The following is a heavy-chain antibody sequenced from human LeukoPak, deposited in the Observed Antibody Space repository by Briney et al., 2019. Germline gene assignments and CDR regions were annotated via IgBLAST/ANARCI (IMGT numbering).Heavy chain of an antibody. CDR1: GFTFSSYA. J-gene: IGHJ5*02. Sequence: GGSLRLSCAASGFTFSSYAMSWVRQAPGKGLEWVSAISGSGGSTYYADSVKGRFTISRDNSKNTLYLQMNSLRAEDTAVYYCARRDSSSWRPIAGRGSFDPWGQGTLVTVSS. D-gene: IGHD6-13*01. V-gene: IGHV3-23*01. CDR3: ARRDSSSWRPIAGRGSFDP. CDR2: ISGSGGST.